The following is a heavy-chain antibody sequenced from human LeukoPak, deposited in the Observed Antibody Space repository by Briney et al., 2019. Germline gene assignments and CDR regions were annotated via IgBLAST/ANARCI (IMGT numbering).Heavy chain of an antibody. D-gene: IGHD5-12*01. CDR3: TREGGGYEIDY. V-gene: IGHV3-33*01. Sequence: PGGSLRLSCVTSGFTSSSYGMHWVRQAPGKGLQWVARITSDGSIQQYADSVRGRFTISRDSSKNTLYLQMNSLGAEDTAMYSCTREGGGYEIDYWGQGTLVIVSS. CDR2: ITSDGSIQ. CDR1: GFTSSSYG. J-gene: IGHJ4*02.